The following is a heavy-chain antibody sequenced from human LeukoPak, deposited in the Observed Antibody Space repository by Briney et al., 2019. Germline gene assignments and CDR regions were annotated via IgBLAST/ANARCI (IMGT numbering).Heavy chain of an antibody. D-gene: IGHD5-18*01. J-gene: IGHJ4*02. CDR3: ARRAAMATDY. Sequence: SETLSLTCTVSGGYISTYYWSWIRQPPGKGLEWIGSIYYSGSTYYNPSLKSRVTISVDTSKNQFSLKLSSVTAADTAVYYCARRAAMATDYWGQGTLVTVSS. CDR2: IYYSGST. V-gene: IGHV4-59*05. CDR1: GGYISTYY.